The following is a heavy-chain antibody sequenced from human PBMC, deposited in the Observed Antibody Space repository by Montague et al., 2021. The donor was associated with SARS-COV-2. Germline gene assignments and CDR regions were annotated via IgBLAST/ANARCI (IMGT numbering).Heavy chain of an antibody. Sequence: TLSLTCTVSIGSISSSSYYWSWIRQPAGKGLEWIGRIYTSGSTNYNPPLKSRVTISVDTSKNQFSLKLSSVTAADTAVYYCARDGYSSGWNGLHWFDPWGQGTLVTVSS. V-gene: IGHV4-61*02. CDR3: ARDGYSSGWNGLHWFDP. D-gene: IGHD6-25*01. CDR1: IGSISSSSYY. CDR2: IYTSGST. J-gene: IGHJ5*02.